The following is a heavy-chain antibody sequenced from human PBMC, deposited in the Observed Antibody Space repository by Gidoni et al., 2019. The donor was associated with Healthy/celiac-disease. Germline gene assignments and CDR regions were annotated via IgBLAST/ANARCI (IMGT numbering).Heavy chain of an antibody. Sequence: LQLQESGPGLVQPSETLSLTCTVSGGSISRSSYYWGWIRQPPGKGLEWIGSSYYSGSTYYNPSLKSRVTISVDTSKNQFSLKLSSVTAADTAVYYCARHLGSSWSLNWFDPWGQGTLVTVSS. CDR3: ARHLGSSWSLNWFDP. J-gene: IGHJ5*02. CDR1: GGSISRSSYY. D-gene: IGHD6-13*01. CDR2: SYYSGST. V-gene: IGHV4-39*01.